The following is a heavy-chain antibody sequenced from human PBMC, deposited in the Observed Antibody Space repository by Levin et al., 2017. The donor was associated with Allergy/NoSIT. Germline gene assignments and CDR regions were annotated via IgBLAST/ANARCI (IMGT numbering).Heavy chain of an antibody. V-gene: IGHV4-39*01. Sequence: PSETLTLTCTVSGGSINSRSYYWAWIRQPPGKGLEWIGSIYYSGSAYYNPSLKSRVTISGDTSKNEFSLRLNSVTAADTAVYYCARQDLSRGGMDVWGQGTTVTVSS. CDR3: ARQDLSRGGMDV. CDR1: GGSINSRSYY. J-gene: IGHJ6*02. CDR2: IYYSGSA.